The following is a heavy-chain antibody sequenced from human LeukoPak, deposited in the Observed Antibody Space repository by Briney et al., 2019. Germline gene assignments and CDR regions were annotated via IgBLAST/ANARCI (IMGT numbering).Heavy chain of an antibody. D-gene: IGHD6-19*01. CDR3: ARVISRRSSGAPDY. V-gene: IGHV1-2*02. J-gene: IGHJ4*02. CDR1: GYTFTGYY. Sequence: ASVKVSCKASGYTFTGYYMHWVRQAPGQGLEWMGWINPNSGGTNYAQKFQGRVTMTRDTSISTAYMELSRLRSDDTAVYYRARVISRRSSGAPDYWGQGTLVTVSS. CDR2: INPNSGGT.